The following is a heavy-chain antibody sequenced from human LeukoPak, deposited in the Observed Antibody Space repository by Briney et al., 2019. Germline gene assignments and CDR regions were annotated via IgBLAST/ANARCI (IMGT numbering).Heavy chain of an antibody. CDR2: IYYSGST. CDR3: ARHSPGGARKAFDI. CDR1: GGSISSGGYY. J-gene: IGHJ3*02. Sequence: PSQTLSLTCTVSGGSISSGGYYWSWIRQHPGKGLEWIGYIYYSGSTYYNPSLKSRVAISVDTSKNQFSLKLSSVTAADTAVYYCARHSPGGARKAFDIWGQGAMVTVSS. D-gene: IGHD3-16*01. V-gene: IGHV4-31*03.